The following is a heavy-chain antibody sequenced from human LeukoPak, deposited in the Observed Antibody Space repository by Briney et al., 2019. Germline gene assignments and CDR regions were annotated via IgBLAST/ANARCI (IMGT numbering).Heavy chain of an antibody. V-gene: IGHV3-48*03. D-gene: IGHD3-22*01. Sequence: GGSLRLSCAASGFPFSNYAMNWVRQAPGKGLEWVSYISSSGSTTYYADSVKGRFTVSRDNAKNSLYLQMNSLRAEDTAVYYCARDREYYYDSSGYGDYWGQGTLVTVSS. CDR2: ISSSGSTT. J-gene: IGHJ4*02. CDR3: ARDREYYYDSSGYGDY. CDR1: GFPFSNYA.